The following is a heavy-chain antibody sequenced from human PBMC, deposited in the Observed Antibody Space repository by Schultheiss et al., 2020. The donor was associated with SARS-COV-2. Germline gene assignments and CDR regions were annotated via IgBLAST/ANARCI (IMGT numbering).Heavy chain of an antibody. Sequence: GGSLRLSCAASGFSFSSHWMHWVRQAPGKGLEWVSSISSSSSYIYYADSVKGRFTISRDNAKNSLYLQMNSLRAEDKALYYCARGRSHGPQGRSFFDYWGQGTLVTVSS. CDR3: ARGRSHGPQGRSFFDY. CDR1: GFSFSSHW. V-gene: IGHV3-21*04. J-gene: IGHJ4*02. D-gene: IGHD3-16*01. CDR2: ISSSSSYI.